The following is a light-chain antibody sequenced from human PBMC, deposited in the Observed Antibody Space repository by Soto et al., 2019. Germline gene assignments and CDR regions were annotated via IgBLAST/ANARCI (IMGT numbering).Light chain of an antibody. CDR2: GGS. CDR1: QSIDSIY. Sequence: EIVLTQSPGTLSLSPGERATLSCRASQSIDSIYLAWYQQRPGQAPRLLIYGGSTRAPGSPDRFSGSGSGTDFTLTISRLEPEDLAVYYCQQFGKTFGQGTKVEI. CDR3: QQFGKT. V-gene: IGKV3-20*01. J-gene: IGKJ1*01.